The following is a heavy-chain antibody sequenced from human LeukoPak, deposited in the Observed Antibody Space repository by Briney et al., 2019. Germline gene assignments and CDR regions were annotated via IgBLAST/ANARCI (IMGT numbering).Heavy chain of an antibody. Sequence: GGSLRLSCAASGFTFRSHWMHWVRQAPGEGLIWVSRIDGDESATYYGDSVKGRFTISRDNAKNTLYLQMNSLRVEDTAVYFCARDRYFGAWGQGTLITVSS. CDR1: GFTFRSHW. CDR2: IDGDESAT. CDR3: ARDRYFGA. J-gene: IGHJ1*01. D-gene: IGHD3-10*01. V-gene: IGHV3-74*01.